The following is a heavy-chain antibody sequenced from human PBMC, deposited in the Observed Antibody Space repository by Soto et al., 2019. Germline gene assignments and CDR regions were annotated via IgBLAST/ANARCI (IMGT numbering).Heavy chain of an antibody. Sequence: GGSLRLSCVASGFILSDYTMNWVRQAPGKGLEWVSLISSSSSFIYYPDSVKGRFTISRDNAKNSLFLQMNSLRAEDAAVYYCARVGGVAARTFAYWGQGTLVTVSS. D-gene: IGHD6-6*01. CDR1: GFILSDYT. J-gene: IGHJ4*02. V-gene: IGHV3-21*01. CDR2: ISSSSSFI. CDR3: ARVGGVAARTFAY.